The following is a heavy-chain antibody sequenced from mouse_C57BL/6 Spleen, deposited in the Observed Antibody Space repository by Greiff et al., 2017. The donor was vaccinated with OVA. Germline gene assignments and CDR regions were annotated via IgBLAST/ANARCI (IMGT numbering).Heavy chain of an antibody. V-gene: IGHV3-6*01. Sequence: VQLQQSGPGLVKPSQSLSLTCSVTGYSITSGYYWNWIRQFPGNKLEWMGYISYDGSNNYNPSLKNRISITRDTSKNQFFLKLNSVTTEDTATYYCARERVGYYWYFDVWGTGTTVTVSS. CDR1: GYSITSGYY. CDR3: ARERVGYYWYFDV. J-gene: IGHJ1*03. D-gene: IGHD2-2*01. CDR2: ISYDGSN.